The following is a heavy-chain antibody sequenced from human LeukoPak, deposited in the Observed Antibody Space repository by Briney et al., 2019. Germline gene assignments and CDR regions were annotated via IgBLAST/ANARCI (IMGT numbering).Heavy chain of an antibody. D-gene: IGHD3-9*01. CDR3: ARDRRDYDILTGYYFRDAFDI. CDR1: GYTFTSYA. Sequence: ASVKVSCKASGYTFTSYAMNWVRQAPGQGLEWMGWINTNTGNPTYAQGFTGRFVFSLDTSVSTAYLQISSLKAEDTAVYYCARDRRDYDILTGYYFRDAFDIWGQGTMVTVSS. V-gene: IGHV7-4-1*02. CDR2: INTNTGNP. J-gene: IGHJ3*02.